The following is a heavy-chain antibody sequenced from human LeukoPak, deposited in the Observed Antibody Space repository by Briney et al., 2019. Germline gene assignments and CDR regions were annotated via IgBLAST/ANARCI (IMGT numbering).Heavy chain of an antibody. V-gene: IGHV3-11*06. CDR3: ASSPYDYVWGSYRSPEGY. Sequence: GGSLRLSCAASGFTFSDYHMSWIRQAPGKGLEWVSYISSSSSYTNYADSVKGRFTISRDNAKNSLYLQMNSLRAEDTAVYYCASSPYDYVWGSYRSPEGYWGQGTLVTVSS. CDR1: GFTFSDYH. CDR2: ISSSSSYT. J-gene: IGHJ4*02. D-gene: IGHD3-16*02.